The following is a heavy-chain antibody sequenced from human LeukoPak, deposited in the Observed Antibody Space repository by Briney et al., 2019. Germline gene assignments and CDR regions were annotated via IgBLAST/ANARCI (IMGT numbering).Heavy chain of an antibody. Sequence: GGSLRLSCAASGFTFSSYGIHWVRQAPGKGLEWVSYISSSSRTIYYADSVKGRFTISRDNAKNSLYLQMNSLRAEDTAVYYCARDHYGDYGVDYWGQGTLVTVSS. J-gene: IGHJ4*02. CDR1: GFTFSSYG. CDR2: ISSSSRTI. V-gene: IGHV3-48*01. CDR3: ARDHYGDYGVDY. D-gene: IGHD4-17*01.